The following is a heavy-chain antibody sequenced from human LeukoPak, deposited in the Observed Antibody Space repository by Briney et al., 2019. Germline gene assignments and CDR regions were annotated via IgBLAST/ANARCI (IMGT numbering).Heavy chain of an antibody. CDR3: ARDRRLRFLEWSSIGYFQH. J-gene: IGHJ1*01. D-gene: IGHD3-3*01. CDR1: GYTFTGHG. CDR2: ISVYTTNT. V-gene: IGHV1-18*01. Sequence: ASVKVSCKASGYTFTGHGISWVRQAPGQGLEWMGWISVYTTNTAYTERLQDRITMTTDPSTSTAYMELRSLRSDDTAVYYCARDRRLRFLEWSSIGYFQHWGQGTLVTVSS.